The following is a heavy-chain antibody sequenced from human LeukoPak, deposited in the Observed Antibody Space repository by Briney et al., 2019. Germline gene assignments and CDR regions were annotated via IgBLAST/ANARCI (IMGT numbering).Heavy chain of an antibody. V-gene: IGHV1-58*01. J-gene: IGHJ5*02. Sequence: SVKVSCKASGFTFTSSAVQWVRQARGQRLEWIGWIVVGSGNTNYAQKFQERVTITRDMSTSTAYMELSSLRSEDTAVYYCAAGPGEASWFDPWGQGTLVTVSS. CDR2: IVVGSGNT. D-gene: IGHD3-16*01. CDR3: AAGPGEASWFDP. CDR1: GFTFTSSA.